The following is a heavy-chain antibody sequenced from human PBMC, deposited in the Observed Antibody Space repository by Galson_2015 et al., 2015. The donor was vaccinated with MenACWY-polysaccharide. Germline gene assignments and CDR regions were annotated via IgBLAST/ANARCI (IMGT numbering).Heavy chain of an antibody. CDR2: INANSSAT. Sequence: SVKLSCKASGYTFTGYYINWVRQAPGHGLEWMGWINANSSATHYLQKFRGRVTMTRDTSISTAHMELSRVGSDDTAVYFCSRESTGLHGYVDYWGQGTLVTVSS. J-gene: IGHJ4*02. CDR3: SRESTGLHGYVDY. V-gene: IGHV1-2*02. D-gene: IGHD2-2*03. CDR1: GYTFTGYY.